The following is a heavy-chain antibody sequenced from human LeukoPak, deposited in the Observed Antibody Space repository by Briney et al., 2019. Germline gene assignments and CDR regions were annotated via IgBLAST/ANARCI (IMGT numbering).Heavy chain of an antibody. D-gene: IGHD6-19*01. CDR1: GGTFSSYT. CDR2: IIPILGIA. V-gene: IGHV1-69*02. CDR3: ARVAGIAVAGRGYYFDY. J-gene: IGHJ4*02. Sequence: GASVKVSCKASGGTFSSYTISWVRQAPGQGLGWMGRIIPILGIANYAQKFQGRVTITADKSTSTAYMELSSLRSDDTAVYYCARVAGIAVAGRGYYFDYWGQGTLVTVSS.